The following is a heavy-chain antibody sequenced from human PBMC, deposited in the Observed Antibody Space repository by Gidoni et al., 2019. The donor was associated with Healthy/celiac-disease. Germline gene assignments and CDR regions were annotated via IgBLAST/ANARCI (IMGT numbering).Heavy chain of an antibody. J-gene: IGHJ4*02. V-gene: IGHV3-23*01. Sequence: EVQLLESGGGLVQPGGSLRLSCAASGFTFSSYAMSWVRPAPGKGLEGVSAFSGSVGRHSYADSVKGRFTISSDNSKNTLYRQINSLRAEDTAVYYCAKVTNFYGDYGVFDYWGQGTLVTVSS. CDR2: FSGSVGRH. CDR1: GFTFSSYA. CDR3: AKVTNFYGDYGVFDY. D-gene: IGHD4-17*01.